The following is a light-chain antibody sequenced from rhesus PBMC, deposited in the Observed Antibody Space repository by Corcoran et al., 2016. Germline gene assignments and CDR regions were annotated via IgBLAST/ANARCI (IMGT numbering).Light chain of an antibody. Sequence: DIQMTQSPSSLSASVGDRVIIACRASQGISSYLAWYQQKPGKAPKPLIYYASNLETGVPSRFSGSGSGTEFTLTISRLPPEDFATYYCQQYSRDPFTFGPGTKLDVK. CDR1: QGISSY. CDR3: QQYSRDPFT. CDR2: YAS. V-gene: IGKV1-37*01. J-gene: IGKJ3*01.